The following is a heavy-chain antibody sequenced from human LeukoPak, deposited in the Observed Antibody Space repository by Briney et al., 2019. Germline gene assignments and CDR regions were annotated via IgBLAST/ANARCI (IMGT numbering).Heavy chain of an antibody. CDR1: GGTFSSYA. D-gene: IGHD2-15*01. V-gene: IGHV1-69*04. CDR3: ARIADLGYCSGGSCARVDY. J-gene: IGHJ4*02. CDR2: IIPILGIA. Sequence: ASVKVSCKASGGTFSSYAIGWVRQAPGQGLEWMGRIIPILGIANYAQKFQGRVTITADKSTSTAYMELSSLRSEDTAVYYCARIADLGYCSGGSCARVDYWGQGTLVTVSS.